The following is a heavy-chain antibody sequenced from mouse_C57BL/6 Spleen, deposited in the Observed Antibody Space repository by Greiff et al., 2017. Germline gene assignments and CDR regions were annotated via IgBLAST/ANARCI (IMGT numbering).Heavy chain of an antibody. V-gene: IGHV5-4*01. J-gene: IGHJ4*01. Sequence: EVQLVESGGGLVKPGGSLKLSCAASGFTFSSYAMSWVRQTPEKRLEWVATISDGGSYTYYPDNVKGRFTLSRDNATNNLYLQMSHLKSEDTAMYYCARDKALRKEGWAMDYWGQGTSVTVSS. CDR3: ARDKALRKEGWAMDY. CDR1: GFTFSSYA. CDR2: ISDGGSYT. D-gene: IGHD1-1*01.